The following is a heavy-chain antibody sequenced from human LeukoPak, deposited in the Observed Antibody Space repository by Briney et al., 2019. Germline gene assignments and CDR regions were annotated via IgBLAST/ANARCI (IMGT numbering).Heavy chain of an antibody. Sequence: ETLSLTCTVSGGSISSSSYYWGWIRQPPGKGLEWVSSISSSSSYIYYADSVKGRFTISRDNAKNSLYLQMNSLRAEDTAVYYCAREGGNWGQGTLVTVSS. V-gene: IGHV3-21*01. CDR1: GGSISSSS. D-gene: IGHD3-16*01. CDR2: ISSSSSYI. J-gene: IGHJ4*02. CDR3: AREGGN.